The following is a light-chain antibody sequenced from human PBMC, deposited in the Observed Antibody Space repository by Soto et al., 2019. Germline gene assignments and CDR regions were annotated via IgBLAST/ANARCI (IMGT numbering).Light chain of an antibody. Sequence: PGERATLSCRASESISSPYIAWYQHKPGQAPRLLIFGASTRATGIPDRFSGSWSGTDFTLTISRLEPEDFAMYYCQNFGDSPFTFGPGTKVDIK. J-gene: IGKJ3*01. V-gene: IGKV3-20*01. CDR2: GAS. CDR1: ESISSPY. CDR3: QNFGDSPFT.